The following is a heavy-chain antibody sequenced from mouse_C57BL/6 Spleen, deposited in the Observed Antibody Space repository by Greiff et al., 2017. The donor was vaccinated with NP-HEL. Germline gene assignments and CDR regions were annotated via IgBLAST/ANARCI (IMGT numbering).Heavy chain of an antibody. J-gene: IGHJ2*01. V-gene: IGHV10-3*01. Sequence: EVMLVESGGGLVQPKGSLKLSCAASGFTFNTYAMHWVRQAPGKGLEWVARIISKSSNYATYYADSVKDRFTISRDDSQSMLYLQMNNLKTESTAMYYRVRAGTVGFDYWGQGTTLTVSS. CDR2: IISKSSNYAT. CDR1: GFTFNTYA. D-gene: IGHD1-1*01. CDR3: VRAGTVGFDY.